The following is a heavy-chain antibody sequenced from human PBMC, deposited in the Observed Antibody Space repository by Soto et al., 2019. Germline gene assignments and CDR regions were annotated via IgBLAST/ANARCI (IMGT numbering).Heavy chain of an antibody. CDR3: ARLAYDANGFNVYGDDAFDP. D-gene: IGHD3-22*01. CDR1: GGSFSGYY. V-gene: IGHV4-34*01. Sequence: PSETLSLTCAVYGGSFSGYYWSWIRQPPGKGLEWIGDINHSGSTNYNPSLKSRVTISVDTSKNQFSLKLSSVTAADTAVYYCARLAYDANGFNVYGDDAFDPWGQGTMVT. J-gene: IGHJ3*01. CDR2: INHSGST.